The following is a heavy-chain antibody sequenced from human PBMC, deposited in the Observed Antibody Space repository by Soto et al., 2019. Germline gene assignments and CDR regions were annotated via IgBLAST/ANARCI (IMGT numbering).Heavy chain of an antibody. Sequence: QVQLVESGGGVVQPGRSLRLSCAASGFTFSSYAMHWVRQAPGKGLEWVAVISYDGSNKYYADSVKGRFTISRDNSKNTLYLQMNSLRAEDTAVYYCARELGNYWYFDLWGHGTLVTVSS. D-gene: IGHD7-27*01. V-gene: IGHV3-30-3*01. J-gene: IGHJ2*01. CDR1: GFTFSSYA. CDR3: ARELGNYWYFDL. CDR2: ISYDGSNK.